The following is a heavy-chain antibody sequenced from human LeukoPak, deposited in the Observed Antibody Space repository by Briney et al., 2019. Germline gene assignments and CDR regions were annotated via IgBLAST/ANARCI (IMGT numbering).Heavy chain of an antibody. CDR3: ARHYGDPYYYYGMDV. Sequence: PGGSLRLSCAASGLTFSSYSMNWVRQAPGKGLEWVSYISSSSSTIYYADSVKGRFTISRDNAKNSLYLQMNSLRAEDTAVYYCARHYGDPYYYYGMDVWGQGTTVTVSS. J-gene: IGHJ6*02. V-gene: IGHV3-48*01. CDR1: GLTFSSYS. CDR2: ISSSSSTI. D-gene: IGHD4-17*01.